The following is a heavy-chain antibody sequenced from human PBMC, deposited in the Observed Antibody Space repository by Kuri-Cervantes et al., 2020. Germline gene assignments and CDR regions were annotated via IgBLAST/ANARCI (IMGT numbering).Heavy chain of an antibody. CDR3: ARVQSRLWFRRGYFDY. Sequence: ASVKVSCKASGYKFTSYGVSWVRQVPGQGLEWMGYISAYDGQTNYEQKFQGRATMTTDTSTSTAYMELRSLRSDDTAVYYCARVQSRLWFRRGYFDYWGQGTLVTVSS. D-gene: IGHD3-10*01. CDR1: GYKFTSYG. CDR2: ISAYDGQT. J-gene: IGHJ4*02. V-gene: IGHV1-18*01.